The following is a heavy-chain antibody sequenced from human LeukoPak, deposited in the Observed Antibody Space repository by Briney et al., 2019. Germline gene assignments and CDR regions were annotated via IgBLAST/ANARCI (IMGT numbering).Heavy chain of an antibody. CDR2: INPSGGST. CDR1: GYTFTGYY. D-gene: IGHD3-22*01. Sequence: ASVKVSCKASGYTFTGYYMHWVRQAPGQGLEWMGIINPSGGSTSYAQKFQGGVTMTRDTSTSTVYMELSSLRSEDTAVYYCATAWYYDSSGYPWGQGTLVTVSS. CDR3: ATAWYYDSSGYP. J-gene: IGHJ4*02. V-gene: IGHV1-46*01.